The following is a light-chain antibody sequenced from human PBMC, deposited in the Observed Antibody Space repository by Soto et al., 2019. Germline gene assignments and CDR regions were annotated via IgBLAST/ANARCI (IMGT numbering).Light chain of an antibody. V-gene: IGKV1-5*03. Sequence: DFQMTQSPSTLSASMGDTVTITCRASQSISSWLAWYQHKPGKAPKLLIYQASILHSGVPSRFSGSGSGTDFTLTITGLQPDDFATYYCQQYNSNYRLWTFGQGTKVEIK. CDR3: QQYNSNYRLWT. CDR2: QAS. J-gene: IGKJ1*01. CDR1: QSISSW.